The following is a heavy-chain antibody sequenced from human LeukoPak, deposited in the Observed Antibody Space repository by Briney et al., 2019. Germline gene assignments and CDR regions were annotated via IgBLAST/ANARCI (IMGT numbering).Heavy chain of an antibody. V-gene: IGHV3-7*01. D-gene: IGHD1-26*01. CDR2: INRDGSEK. CDR3: ASLVGTTRAFDY. Sequence: GGSLRLSCAASGFTFSSYWMSWVRQAPGKGLEWVANINRDGSEKCYVDSVKGRFTISRDNAKNSLYLQMDSLRAEDTAVYYCASLVGTTRAFDYWGQGTLVTVSS. J-gene: IGHJ4*02. CDR1: GFTFSSYW.